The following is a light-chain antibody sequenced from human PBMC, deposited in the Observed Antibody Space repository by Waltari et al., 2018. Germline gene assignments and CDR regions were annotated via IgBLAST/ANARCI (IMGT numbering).Light chain of an antibody. Sequence: DIQMTQSPSSLPASVVDRVTITCRSSQSISNSLNWYQHKPGEAPKLLVYVASNLQRGVPSRFSGSGSETDFTLTISSLQLEDFATYYCQQSYNAPYTFGQGTNVEIK. CDR2: VAS. J-gene: IGKJ2*01. CDR3: QQSYNAPYT. CDR1: QSISNS. V-gene: IGKV1-39*01.